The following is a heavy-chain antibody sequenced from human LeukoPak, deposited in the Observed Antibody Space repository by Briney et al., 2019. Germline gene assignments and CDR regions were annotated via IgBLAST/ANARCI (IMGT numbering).Heavy chain of an antibody. V-gene: IGHV3-21*01. CDR1: GFTFSSYS. J-gene: IGHJ4*02. CDR2: ISSSSSYI. CDR3: ARSQSPRITMVRGVTWDY. Sequence: PGGSLRLPCAASGFTFSSYSMNWVRQAPGKGLEWVSSISSSSSYIYYADSVKGRFTISRDNAKNPLYLQMNSLRAEDTAVYYCARSQSPRITMVRGVTWDYWGQGTLVTVSS. D-gene: IGHD3-10*01.